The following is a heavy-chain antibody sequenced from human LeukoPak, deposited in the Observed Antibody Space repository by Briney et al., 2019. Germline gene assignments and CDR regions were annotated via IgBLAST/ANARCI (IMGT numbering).Heavy chain of an antibody. Sequence: ASVKVSCKASGYTFTGYYMHWVRQAPGQGLEWMGWINPNSGGTNYAQKFQGRVTMTRDTSISTAYMELSRLRSEDTAVYYCARAAAAGNWFDPWGQGTLVTVSS. V-gene: IGHV1-2*02. CDR2: INPNSGGT. J-gene: IGHJ5*02. D-gene: IGHD6-13*01. CDR1: GYTFTGYY. CDR3: ARAAAAGNWFDP.